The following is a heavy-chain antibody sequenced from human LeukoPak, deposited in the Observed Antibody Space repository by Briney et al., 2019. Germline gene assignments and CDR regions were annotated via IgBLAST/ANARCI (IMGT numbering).Heavy chain of an antibody. D-gene: IGHD2-8*01. J-gene: IGHJ4*02. Sequence: SVKVSCKASGGTFSIYAISWVRQAPGPGLEWMGGIIPIFGTANYSQKFQGRVTITADESTSTAYMELSSLRSEETAVYYCARDAYEFDYWGQGTLVTVSS. CDR3: ARDAYEFDY. V-gene: IGHV1-69*01. CDR1: GGTFSIYA. CDR2: IIPIFGTA.